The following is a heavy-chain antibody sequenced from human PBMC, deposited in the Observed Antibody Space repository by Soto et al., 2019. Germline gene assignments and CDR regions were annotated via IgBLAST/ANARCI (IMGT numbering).Heavy chain of an antibody. J-gene: IGHJ4*02. V-gene: IGHV4-59*01. D-gene: IGHD6-13*01. CDR2: TYYSGST. Sequence: SETLSLTCTVSGGYMIAYYWNWMRQPPGKGLQWIGYTYYSGSTTYNPSLKSRVTISVDSSKNQFSLKLDSVTPADTAVYYCARVRGTAGKRYFDYWGPGTLVTVSS. CDR1: GGYMIAYY. CDR3: ARVRGTAGKRYFDY.